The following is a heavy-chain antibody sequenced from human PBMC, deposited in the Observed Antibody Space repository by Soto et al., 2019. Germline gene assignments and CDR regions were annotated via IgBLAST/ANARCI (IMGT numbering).Heavy chain of an antibody. CDR1: GDSIGSFY. J-gene: IGHJ4*02. D-gene: IGHD5-12*01. V-gene: IGHV4-4*08. Sequence: PSETLSLTCTVSGDSIGSFYWSWIRQSPGHGLEWIGYIYFTGATSYNPSLLSRVNIALDTSKNQVSLNLTSVTAIDTAVYYCAGGDGYTGYEWGQGILVTVSS. CDR2: IYFTGAT. CDR3: AGGDGYTGYE.